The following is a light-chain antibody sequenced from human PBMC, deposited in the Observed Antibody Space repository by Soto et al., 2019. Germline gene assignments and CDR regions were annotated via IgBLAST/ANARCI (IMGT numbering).Light chain of an antibody. CDR1: SSDIGGYNY. J-gene: IGLJ1*01. CDR2: EVG. V-gene: IGLV2-14*01. CDR3: SSYTSSSNPYV. Sequence: QSALTQPASVSGSPGQSITISCTGTSSDIGGYNYVSWYQQHPGKAPKLMIYEVGKRPSGVSNRFSGSKSGNTASLTISGLQAEDEADSYCSSYTSSSNPYVFGAGPKVNVL.